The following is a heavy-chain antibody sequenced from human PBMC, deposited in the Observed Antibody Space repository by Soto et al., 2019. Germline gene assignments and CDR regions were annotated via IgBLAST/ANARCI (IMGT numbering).Heavy chain of an antibody. CDR2: MWYDGSNK. V-gene: IGHV3-33*01. D-gene: IGHD3-16*02. J-gene: IGHJ3*02. CDR3: AREKHDYVWGSYRPGGAFDI. Sequence: QVQLVESGGGVVQPGRSLRLSCAASGFTFSSYGMHWVRQAPGKGLEWVAVMWYDGSNKYYADSVKGRFTISRDNSKNPLYLHLNRVPAEDPALYYCAREKHDYVWGSYRPGGAFDIWGQGTMVTVSS. CDR1: GFTFSSYG.